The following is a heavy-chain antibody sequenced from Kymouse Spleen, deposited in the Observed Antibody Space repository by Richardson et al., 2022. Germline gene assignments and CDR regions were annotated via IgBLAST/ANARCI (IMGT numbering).Heavy chain of an antibody. D-gene: IGHD6-19*01. Sequence: QVQLQQWGAGLLKPSETLSLTCAVYGGSFSGYYWSWIRQPPGKGLEWIGEINHSGSTNYNPSLKSRVTISVDTSKNQFSLKLSSVTAADTAVYYCARTGSSGWYDWFDPWGQGTLVTVSS. CDR3: ARTGSSGWYDWFDP. CDR1: GGSFSGYY. J-gene: IGHJ5*02. V-gene: IGHV4-34*01. CDR2: INHSGST.